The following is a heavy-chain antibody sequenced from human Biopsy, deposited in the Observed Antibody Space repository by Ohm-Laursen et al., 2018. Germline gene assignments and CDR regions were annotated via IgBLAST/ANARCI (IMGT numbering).Heavy chain of an antibody. V-gene: IGHV4-59*01. D-gene: IGHD3-22*01. Sequence: SETLSLTCLVSGDSISSYYWSWIRQPPGKGLQWIGYVYYTGGTDYNPSLQSRVTISVDTSKNHFSLRLRSVTPADTAIYYCARDRGYYSDRTVPGYFDLWGRGTLVTVSS. CDR1: GDSISSYY. CDR2: VYYTGGT. CDR3: ARDRGYYSDRTVPGYFDL. J-gene: IGHJ2*01.